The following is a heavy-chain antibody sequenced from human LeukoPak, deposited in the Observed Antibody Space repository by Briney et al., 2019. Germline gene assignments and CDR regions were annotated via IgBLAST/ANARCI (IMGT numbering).Heavy chain of an antibody. Sequence: ASVKVSCRASGYTFTGYYMHWVRQAPGQGLEWMGWINPNSGGTNYAQKFQGRVTMTRDTSISTAYMELSRLRSDDTAVYYCARGVYGDYLADGWFDPWGQGTLVTVSS. V-gene: IGHV1-2*02. CDR3: ARGVYGDYLADGWFDP. CDR2: INPNSGGT. D-gene: IGHD4-17*01. J-gene: IGHJ5*02. CDR1: GYTFTGYY.